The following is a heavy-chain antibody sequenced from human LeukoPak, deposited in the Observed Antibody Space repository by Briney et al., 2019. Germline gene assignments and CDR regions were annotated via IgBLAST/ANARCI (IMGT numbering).Heavy chain of an antibody. CDR1: GYTFTGYY. V-gene: IGHV1-2*02. Sequence: ASVKVSCKASGYTFTGYYMHWVRQAPGQGLEWMGWINPNSGGTNYAQKFQGGVTMTRDTSISTAYMELSRLRSDDTAVYYCASGPRYYDSSGYSGWFDPWGQGTLVTVSS. D-gene: IGHD3-22*01. CDR2: INPNSGGT. CDR3: ASGPRYYDSSGYSGWFDP. J-gene: IGHJ5*02.